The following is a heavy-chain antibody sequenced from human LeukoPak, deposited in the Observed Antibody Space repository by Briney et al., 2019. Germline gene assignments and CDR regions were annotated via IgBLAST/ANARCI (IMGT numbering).Heavy chain of an antibody. D-gene: IGHD6-19*01. CDR2: ITTSSSYI. CDR1: GFTFSSYV. J-gene: IGHJ4*02. CDR3: AREASIAVAGTFRDFFDY. V-gene: IGHV3-21*01. Sequence: GGSLRLSCAASGFTFSSYVVNWVRQAPGEGLEWVSSITTSSSYIYYADSVRGRFTISRDNAKNSLYLQMNSLRAEDTAVYYCAREASIAVAGTFRDFFDYWGQGTLVTVSS.